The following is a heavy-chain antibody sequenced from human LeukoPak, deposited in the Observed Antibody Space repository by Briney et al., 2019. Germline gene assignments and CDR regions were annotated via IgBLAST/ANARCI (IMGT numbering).Heavy chain of an antibody. J-gene: IGHJ4*02. CDR2: INHSGST. CDR3: ARGRVTLGLAY. CDR1: GGSFGGYY. V-gene: IGHV4-34*01. Sequence: SETLSLTCAVYGGSFGGYYWSWIRQPPGKGLEWIGEINHSGSTNYNPSLKSRVTISVDTSKNQFSLKLSSVTAADTAVYYCARGRVTLGLAYWGQGTLVTVSS. D-gene: IGHD3-10*01.